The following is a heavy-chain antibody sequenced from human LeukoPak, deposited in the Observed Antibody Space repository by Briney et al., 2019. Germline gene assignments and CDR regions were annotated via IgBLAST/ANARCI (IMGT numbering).Heavy chain of an antibody. CDR1: GGSISSYY. V-gene: IGHV4-59*08. J-gene: IGHJ4*02. D-gene: IGHD6-13*01. Sequence: SETLSLTCTVSGGSISSYYWSWIRQPPGKGLEWIGYIYYSGSTNYNPSLKSRDTISVDTSKNQFSLKLSSVTAADTAVYYCARHGIVDSSRKYYFDYWGQGTLVSVSS. CDR2: IYYSGST. CDR3: ARHGIVDSSRKYYFDY.